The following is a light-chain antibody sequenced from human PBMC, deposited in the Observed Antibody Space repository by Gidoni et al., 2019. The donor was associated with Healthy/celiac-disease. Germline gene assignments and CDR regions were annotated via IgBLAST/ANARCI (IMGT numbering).Light chain of an antibody. CDR1: QSVSSSY. J-gene: IGKJ3*01. Sequence: EIVLTQSPGTLSLSPGERATLSCRASQSVSSSYLAWYQQKPGQAPRLLIYGASSRATGIPDRFSSSGSGTDFTLTISRLEPEDFAVYYCQQYGSSPRFTFGPXTKVDIK. CDR2: GAS. CDR3: QQYGSSPRFT. V-gene: IGKV3-20*01.